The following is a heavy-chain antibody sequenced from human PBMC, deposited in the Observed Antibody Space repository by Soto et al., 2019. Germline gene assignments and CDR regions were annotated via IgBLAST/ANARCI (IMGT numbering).Heavy chain of an antibody. Sequence: PSETLSLTCTVSGGSFSSYYWSWIRQPPGKGLEWIGYIYYSGSTNYNPSLKSRVTISVDTSKNQFSLKLSSVTAADTAVYYCASNVGVDKKATVTTYNYYYYMDVWGKGTTVTVSS. CDR3: ASNVGVDKKATVTTYNYYYYMDV. V-gene: IGHV4-59*08. J-gene: IGHJ6*03. CDR1: GGSFSSYY. D-gene: IGHD4-17*01. CDR2: IYYSGST.